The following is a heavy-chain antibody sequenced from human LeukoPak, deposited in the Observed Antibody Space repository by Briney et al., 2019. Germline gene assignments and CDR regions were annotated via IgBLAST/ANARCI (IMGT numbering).Heavy chain of an antibody. CDR3: TKYLTGKWLSPRDDY. Sequence: PGGSLRLSCAASGFTLSNYPMSWVRQAPGKGLEWVSVISDSGDNTYYADSVKGRFTVSRDNSKNTLYLQMNSLRVEDTAIYYCTKYLTGKWLSPRDDYWGQGTLVTVSS. CDR2: ISDSGDNT. J-gene: IGHJ4*02. D-gene: IGHD3-22*01. CDR1: GFTLSNYP. V-gene: IGHV3-23*01.